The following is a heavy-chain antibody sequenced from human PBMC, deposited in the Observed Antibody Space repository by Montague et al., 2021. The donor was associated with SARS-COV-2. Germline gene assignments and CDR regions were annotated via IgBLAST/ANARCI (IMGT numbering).Heavy chain of an antibody. D-gene: IGHD3-9*01. CDR2: TYYRSKWDS. CDR1: GDSVSNKNVA. V-gene: IGHV6-1*01. J-gene: IGHJ3*02. CDR3: ASSGITLTGLDAFDI. Sequence: CAISGDSVSNKNVAWNWIRQSPSRGLEWLGRTYYRSKWDSDYAESVKRRLVITPDTSKNQVSLQLNSVIPEDTAVYFCASSGITLTGLDAFDIWGQGTMVTVSS.